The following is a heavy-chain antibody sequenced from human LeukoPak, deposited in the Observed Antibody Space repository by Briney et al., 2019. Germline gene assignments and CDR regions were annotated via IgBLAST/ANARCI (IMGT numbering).Heavy chain of an antibody. J-gene: IGHJ4*02. Sequence: GGSLRLSCAASGFTFDDYAMHWVRHAPGKGLEWVSGISWNSGSIGYADSVKGRFTISGDNAKNSLYFQMNSLRAEDTAVYYCANHQHWGQGTLVTVSS. CDR1: GFTFDDYA. CDR3: ANHQH. V-gene: IGHV3-9*01. CDR2: ISWNSGSI.